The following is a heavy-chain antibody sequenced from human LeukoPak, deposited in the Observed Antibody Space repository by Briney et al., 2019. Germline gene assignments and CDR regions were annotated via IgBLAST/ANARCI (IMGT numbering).Heavy chain of an antibody. CDR2: IYYSGCT. J-gene: IGHJ4*02. Sequence: SETLSLTCTVSGGSISSYYWSWVRQPPGEGLEWIGYIYYSGCTNYNPSLKSRVTVSVDTSKNQFSLKLSSVTAADTAVYYCARDGGKVQDWGQGTLVTVSS. CDR1: GGSISSYY. CDR3: ARDGGKVQD. D-gene: IGHD1-1*01. V-gene: IGHV4-59*01.